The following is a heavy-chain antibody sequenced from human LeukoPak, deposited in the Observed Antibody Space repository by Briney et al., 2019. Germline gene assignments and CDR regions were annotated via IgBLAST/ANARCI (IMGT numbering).Heavy chain of an antibody. CDR3: AKLGAAGGTYYMDV. CDR2: ISGSGGST. Sequence: PGGSLRLSCAASGFTFSSYAMSWVRQAPGKGLECVSPISGSGGSTSYADSVKGRFTISRDNSKNTLFLQMNSLRADDMAIYYCAKLGAAGGTYYMDVWGKGTTVTVSS. D-gene: IGHD6-13*01. CDR1: GFTFSSYA. J-gene: IGHJ6*03. V-gene: IGHV3-23*01.